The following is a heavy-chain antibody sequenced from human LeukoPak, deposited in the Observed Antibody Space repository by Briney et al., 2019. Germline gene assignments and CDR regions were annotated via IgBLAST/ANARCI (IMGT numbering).Heavy chain of an antibody. Sequence: GASVKVSCKASGYTFTSYDINWVRQATGQGLEWMGWMNPNSGNTGYAQKFQGRVTMTRNTSISTAYMELSSLRSEDTAVYYCARVEVAALLDAFDIWGQGTMVTVSS. CDR1: GYTFTSYD. J-gene: IGHJ3*02. V-gene: IGHV1-8*01. CDR2: MNPNSGNT. CDR3: ARVEVAALLDAFDI. D-gene: IGHD2-15*01.